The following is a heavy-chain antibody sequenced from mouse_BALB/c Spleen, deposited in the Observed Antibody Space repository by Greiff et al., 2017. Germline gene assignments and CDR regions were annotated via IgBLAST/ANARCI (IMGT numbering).Heavy chain of an antibody. CDR1: GFTFSSYG. CDR3: ARDRWAMDY. D-gene: IGHD2-3*01. V-gene: IGHV5-6-3*01. CDR2: INSNGGST. Sequence: EVKLVESGGGLVQPGGSLKLSCAASGFTFSSYGMSWVRQTPDKRLELVATINSNGGSTYYPDSVKGRFTISRDNAKNTLYLQMSSLKSEDTAMYYCARDRWAMDYWGQGTSVTVSS. J-gene: IGHJ4*01.